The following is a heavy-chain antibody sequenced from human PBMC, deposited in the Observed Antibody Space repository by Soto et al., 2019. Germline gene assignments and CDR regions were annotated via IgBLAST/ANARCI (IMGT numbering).Heavy chain of an antibody. CDR2: ISYDGSDK. D-gene: IGHD2-15*01. V-gene: IGHV3-30*18. J-gene: IGHJ6*02. Sequence: GGSLRLSCPASGFTFKRYGIHWVRQAPGKVLEGVAVISYDGSDKYYAGSVRGRFTTSRDNSKNTVFLQMNGLRAEDTAVYYCAKEVEEYCYYAMEVWGQGTTVTVSS. CDR1: GFTFKRYG. CDR3: AKEVEEYCYYAMEV.